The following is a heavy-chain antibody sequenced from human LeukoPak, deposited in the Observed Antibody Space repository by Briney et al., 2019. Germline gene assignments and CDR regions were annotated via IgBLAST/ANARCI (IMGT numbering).Heavy chain of an antibody. CDR1: GFTFSSYW. J-gene: IGHJ6*03. D-gene: IGHD6-19*01. Sequence: GGSLRLSCAASGFTFSSYWMHWVRQAPGKGLVRVSRINSDGSSTSYADSVKGRFTISRDNAKNTLYLQMNSLRAEDTAEYYCARGMEQWLYYYYYYYMDVWGKGTTVTVSS. CDR3: ARGMEQWLYYYYYYYMDV. CDR2: INSDGSST. V-gene: IGHV3-74*01.